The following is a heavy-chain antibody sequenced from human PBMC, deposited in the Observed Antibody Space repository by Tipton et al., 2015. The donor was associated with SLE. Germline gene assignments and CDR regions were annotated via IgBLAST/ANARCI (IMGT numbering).Heavy chain of an antibody. Sequence: SLRLSCAASGFTFSSYEMNWVRQAPGKGLEWVSYISSSGSTIYYADSVKGRSTISRDNAKNSLYLQMNSLRAEDTAVYYCARSYWSSPARQRGDEWGQGTLAPASA. CDR3: ARSYWSSPARQRGDE. J-gene: IGHJ4*02. D-gene: IGHD2-2*01. CDR2: ISSSGSTI. CDR1: GFTFSSYE. V-gene: IGHV3-48*03.